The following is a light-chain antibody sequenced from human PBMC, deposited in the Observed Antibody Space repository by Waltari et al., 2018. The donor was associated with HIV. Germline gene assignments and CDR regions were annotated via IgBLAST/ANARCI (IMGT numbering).Light chain of an antibody. J-gene: IGKJ4*01. CDR1: QGISTY. V-gene: IGKV1-9*01. CDR3: QHPLT. CDR2: AAS. Sequence: DIQLTQSPSFLSASVGDRVIITCRASQGISTYLAWYQQKPGKAPELLIYAASTLQSGVSSKFSGSGSGTEFTLTISSLQPEDFATYYCQHPLTFGGGTKVEIK.